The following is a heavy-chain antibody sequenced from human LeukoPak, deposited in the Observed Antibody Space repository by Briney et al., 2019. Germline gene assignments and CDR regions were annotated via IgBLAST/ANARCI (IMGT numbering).Heavy chain of an antibody. Sequence: ASVKVSCKVSGYTLTELPIHWVRQAPGKGLEWMGGFNPDDGETVYAQMFQGRVTMTEDTSSDTASMELSSLRSEDTAVYYCATGTSGSYYVGIVRPIDYWGQGTLVTVSS. CDR2: FNPDDGET. V-gene: IGHV1-24*01. J-gene: IGHJ4*02. D-gene: IGHD1-26*01. CDR3: ATGTSGSYYVGIVRPIDY. CDR1: GYTLTELP.